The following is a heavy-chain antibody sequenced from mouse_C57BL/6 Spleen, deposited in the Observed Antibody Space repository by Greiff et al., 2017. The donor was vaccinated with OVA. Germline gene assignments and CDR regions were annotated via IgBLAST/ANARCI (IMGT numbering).Heavy chain of an antibody. CDR3: ARGGDYGAWFAY. V-gene: IGHV1-55*01. Sequence: QVQLQQSGAELVKPGASVKMSCKASGYTFTSYWITWVKQRPGQGLEWIGDIYPGSGSTNYNEKFKSKATLTVDTSSSTAYMQLSSLTSEDSAVYYCARGGDYGAWFAYWGQGTLVTVSA. D-gene: IGHD2-4*01. CDR1: GYTFTSYW. J-gene: IGHJ3*01. CDR2: IYPGSGST.